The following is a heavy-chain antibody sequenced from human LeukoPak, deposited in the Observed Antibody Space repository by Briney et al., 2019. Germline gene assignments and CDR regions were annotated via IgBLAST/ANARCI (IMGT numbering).Heavy chain of an antibody. CDR1: GGSIAVSHYY. V-gene: IGHV4-39*02. CDR3: AREHRSSKYFDS. Sequence: SETLSLTCPVSGGSIAVSHYYWGWIRQPPGKGLEWIGSGLYTGNTYSNPSLRSRVTISVDTSKNEFSLKMNSVTAADTAVYYCAREHRSSKYFDSWGQGALMIVSS. CDR2: GLYTGNT. D-gene: IGHD6-6*01. J-gene: IGHJ4*02.